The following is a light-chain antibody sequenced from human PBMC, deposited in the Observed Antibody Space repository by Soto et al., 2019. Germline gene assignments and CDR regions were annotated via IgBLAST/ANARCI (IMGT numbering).Light chain of an antibody. Sequence: EIVLTQSPGTLSSSPGERATLSCRASQSLSSNFLAWYQQKPGQAPRLLIYDASSRATGIPDRFSGSGSGTDFTLTISRLEPEDFVVYYCQQYGSSPRTFFQCT. CDR3: QQYGSSPRT. CDR1: QSLSSNF. J-gene: IGKJ1*01. V-gene: IGKV3-20*01. CDR2: DAS.